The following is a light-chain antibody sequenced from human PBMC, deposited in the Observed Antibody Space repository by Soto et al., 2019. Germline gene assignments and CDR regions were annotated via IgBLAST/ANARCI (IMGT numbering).Light chain of an antibody. CDR3: QQYRSWPRT. J-gene: IGKJ1*01. CDR1: QSVSFY. V-gene: IGKV3-15*01. CDR2: GAS. Sequence: EIVMTQSPATLSLSPGERATLSCRASQSVSFYFAWYQQKPGQAPRLLIYGASTRATDMPGTFSGRGSGTEFTLTISSLRPEDFGVYYCQQYRSWPRTFGQGTKVDIK.